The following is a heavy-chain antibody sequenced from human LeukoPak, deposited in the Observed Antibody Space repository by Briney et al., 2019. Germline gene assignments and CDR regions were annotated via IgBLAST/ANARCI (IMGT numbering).Heavy chain of an antibody. CDR2: IRSSSSYI. J-gene: IGHJ4*02. V-gene: IGHV3-21*04. CDR1: GFTFSSYS. D-gene: IGHD6-13*01. Sequence: GGSLRLSCAASGFTFSSYSMNWVRQAPGKGLEWVSSIRSSSSYIYYADSVKGRFTISRDNAKNSLYLQMNSLRAEDTAVYYCVRVRGHTAYSSSWEARHSFFFDYWGQGTLVTVSS. CDR3: VRVRGHTAYSSSWEARHSFFFDY.